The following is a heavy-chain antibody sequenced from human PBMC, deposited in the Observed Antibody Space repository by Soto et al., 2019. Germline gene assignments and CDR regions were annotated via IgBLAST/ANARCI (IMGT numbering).Heavy chain of an antibody. V-gene: IGHV4-30-4*01. J-gene: IGHJ6*02. CDR1: GVSLNTADTW. D-gene: IGHD1-1*01. CDR2: YHSGGST. Sequence: QVQLQESGSGLVKPSQSLSLTCTVSGVSLNTADTWWSWIRQSPGKGLEFIGYYHSGGSTYYDASFRSRVIICADAANIQFSLQLSSVTVADTAVYFCVRSRQMESGNDYGLDVWGQGTTVTVSS. CDR3: VRSRQMESGNDYGLDV.